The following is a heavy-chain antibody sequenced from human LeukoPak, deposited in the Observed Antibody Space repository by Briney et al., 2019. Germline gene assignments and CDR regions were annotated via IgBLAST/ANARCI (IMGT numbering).Heavy chain of an antibody. CDR2: IYSGGTT. D-gene: IGHD3-22*01. Sequence: GGSLRLSCAASGFTVSSNYMSWVRQAPGKGLEWVSVIYSGGTTYYADSVKGRFTVSRDNSKSTVYLQMNSLRAEDTAVYYRARGRWVYDSSGFYSDYWGQGTLVTVSS. V-gene: IGHV3-53*01. J-gene: IGHJ4*02. CDR3: ARGRWVYDSSGFYSDY. CDR1: GFTVSSNY.